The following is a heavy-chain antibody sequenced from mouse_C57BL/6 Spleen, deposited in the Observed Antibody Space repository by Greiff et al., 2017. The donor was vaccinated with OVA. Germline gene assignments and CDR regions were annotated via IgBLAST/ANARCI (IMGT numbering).Heavy chain of an antibody. CDR2: IDPSDSYT. Sequence: QVQLKQPGAELVMPGASVKLSCKASGYTFTSYWMHWVKQRPGQGLEWIGEIDPSDSYTNYNQKFKGKSTLTVDKSSSTAYMQLSSLTSEDSAVYYCARKDGYYEGFAYWGQGTLVTVSA. J-gene: IGHJ3*01. D-gene: IGHD2-3*01. V-gene: IGHV1-69*01. CDR3: ARKDGYYEGFAY. CDR1: GYTFTSYW.